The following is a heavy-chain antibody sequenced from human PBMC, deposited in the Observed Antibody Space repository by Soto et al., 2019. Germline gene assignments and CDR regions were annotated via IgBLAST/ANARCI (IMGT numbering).Heavy chain of an antibody. Sequence: GGSLRLSCAASGFTFSSYWMSWVRQAPGKGLEWVANIKQDGSEKFYVDSVKGRFTISRVNYKHSLYLHMHSLRAEATAVYYCARDRCYDFWRGSLSYYGMDVWGQGTTVTVSS. J-gene: IGHJ6*01. CDR1: GFTFSSYW. D-gene: IGHD3-3*01. CDR3: ARDRCYDFWRGSLSYYGMDV. V-gene: IGHV3-7*01. CDR2: IKQDGSEK.